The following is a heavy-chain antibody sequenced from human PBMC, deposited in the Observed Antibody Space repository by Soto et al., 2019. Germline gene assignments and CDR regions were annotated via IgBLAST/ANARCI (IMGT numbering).Heavy chain of an antibody. CDR3: AKDIGFLEWFQYYFDY. J-gene: IGHJ4*02. V-gene: IGHV3-9*01. Sequence: DVQLVESGGGLVQPGRSLRLSCAASGFTFDDYAMHWVRQAPGKGLEWVSGISWNSGSIGYADSVKGRFTISRDNAKNSLYLQMNSLRAEDTALYYCAKDIGFLEWFQYYFDYWGQGTLVTVSS. D-gene: IGHD3-3*01. CDR2: ISWNSGSI. CDR1: GFTFDDYA.